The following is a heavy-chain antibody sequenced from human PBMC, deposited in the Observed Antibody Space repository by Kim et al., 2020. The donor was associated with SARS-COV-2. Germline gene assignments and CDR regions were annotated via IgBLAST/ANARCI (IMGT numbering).Heavy chain of an antibody. CDR3: ARDDSGSYFSGD. CDR2: ISSSSSYI. D-gene: IGHD3-10*01. V-gene: IGHV3-21*01. CDR1: GFTFSSYS. J-gene: IGHJ4*02. Sequence: GGSLRLSCAASGFTFSSYSMNWVRQAPGKGLEWVSSISSSSSYIYYADSVKGRFTISRDNAKNSLYLQMNSLRAEDTAVYYCARDDSGSYFSGDWGQGTLVTVSS.